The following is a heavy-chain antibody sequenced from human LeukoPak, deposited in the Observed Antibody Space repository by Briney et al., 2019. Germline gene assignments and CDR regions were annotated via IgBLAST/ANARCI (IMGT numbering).Heavy chain of an antibody. V-gene: IGHV3-11*06. CDR3: ARDPRSNFGHIDAFDI. D-gene: IGHD4/OR15-4a*01. CDR2: ISSSTYT. CDR1: GFTFSDYY. Sequence: GGSLRLSCAASGFTFSDYYMSWIRQAPGKGLEWVSYISSSTYTNQADSVKGRFTISRDNAKNSMYLQMNSLRAEDTAVYYCARDPRSNFGHIDAFDIWGQGTMVTVSS. J-gene: IGHJ3*02.